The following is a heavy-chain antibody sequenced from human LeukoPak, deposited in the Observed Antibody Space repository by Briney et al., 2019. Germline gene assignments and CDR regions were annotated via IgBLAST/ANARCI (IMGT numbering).Heavy chain of an antibody. J-gene: IGHJ1*01. CDR1: GFTVSNNH. Sequence: GGSLRLSCAASGFTVSNNHMNWVRQAPGKGLEWVSVIFNGGSTYYADSVKGRFTISRDISKNTLYLQMNSLRAEDTAVYYCATSIVGFTYDEHFQHWARAPWSLSPQ. D-gene: IGHD1-26*01. V-gene: IGHV3-53*01. CDR3: ATSIVGFTYDEHFQH. CDR2: IFNGGST.